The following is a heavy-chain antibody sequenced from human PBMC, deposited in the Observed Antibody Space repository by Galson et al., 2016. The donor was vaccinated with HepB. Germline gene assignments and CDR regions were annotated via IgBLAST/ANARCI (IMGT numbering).Heavy chain of an antibody. CDR2: IYSGGST. J-gene: IGHJ4*02. D-gene: IGHD6-13*01. CDR3: ARRPGN. V-gene: IGHV3-53*01. CDR1: GFTVGNKY. Sequence: SLRLSCAASGFTVGNKYMSWVRQAPGRGLEWVSLIYSGGSTYYADSVKGRFTISRDSSKNTLYLQMNSLRVEDTAVYYCARRPGNWGQGTLVTVSS.